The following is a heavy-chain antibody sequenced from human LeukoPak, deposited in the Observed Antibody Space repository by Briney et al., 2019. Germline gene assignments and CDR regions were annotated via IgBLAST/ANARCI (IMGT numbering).Heavy chain of an antibody. CDR2: ILTSGST. CDR3: ARLRVSGSYLYYFDY. D-gene: IGHD1-26*01. CDR1: GGSISSYH. J-gene: IGHJ4*02. V-gene: IGHV4-4*09. Sequence: PSETLSLTCTVSGGSISSYHWSWVRQPPGKGLEWIGYILTSGSTNYNPSLKSRLTISVDTSKNQFTLKLSSVTAADTAVYYCARLRVSGSYLYYFDYWGLGTLVTVSS.